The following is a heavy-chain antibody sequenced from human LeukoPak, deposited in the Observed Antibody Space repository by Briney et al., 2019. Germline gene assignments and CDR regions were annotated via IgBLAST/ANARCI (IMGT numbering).Heavy chain of an antibody. CDR3: AGGGDGYQTRFDY. Sequence: SETLSLICTVSGASIRSDYWNWIRQPPGKGLEWIGYIYYSGSSGSTNYNPSLGSRVTTSADTSKNQFSLKMTSVTAADTAVYYCAGGGDGYQTRFDYWGQGTLLTVSS. D-gene: IGHD5-24*01. V-gene: IGHV4-59*01. CDR1: GASIRSDY. CDR2: IYYSGSSGST. J-gene: IGHJ4*02.